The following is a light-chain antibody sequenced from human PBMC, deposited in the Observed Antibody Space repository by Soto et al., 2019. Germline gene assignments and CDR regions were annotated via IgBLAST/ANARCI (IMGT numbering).Light chain of an antibody. Sequence: LTQPPSASGTPGQRVTISCSGSSSNIGSNYVYWYQQLPGTAPKLLIYRNNQRPSGVPDRFSGSKSGTSASLAISGLRSEDEADYYCAAWDDSLSVVFGGGTKLTVL. CDR3: AAWDDSLSVV. J-gene: IGLJ2*01. CDR1: SSNIGSNY. CDR2: RNN. V-gene: IGLV1-47*01.